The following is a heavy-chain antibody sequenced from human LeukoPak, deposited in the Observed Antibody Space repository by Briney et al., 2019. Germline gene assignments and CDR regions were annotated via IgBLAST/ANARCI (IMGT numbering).Heavy chain of an antibody. V-gene: IGHV3-9*01. Sequence: GRSLRLSCAASGFTFDDYAMHWVRQAPGKGLERVSGISWNSDSIAYADSVKGRFSISRDNAENSLYLQMNSLRAEDTAVYYCARDLQYSYGYEIHYWGQGTLVTVSS. CDR3: ARDLQYSYGYEIHY. D-gene: IGHD5-18*01. J-gene: IGHJ4*02. CDR2: ISWNSDSI. CDR1: GFTFDDYA.